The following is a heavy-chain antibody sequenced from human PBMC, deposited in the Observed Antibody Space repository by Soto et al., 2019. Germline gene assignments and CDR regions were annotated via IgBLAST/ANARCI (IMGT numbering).Heavy chain of an antibody. V-gene: IGHV3-48*02. CDR3: ARDRGYTYGFDF. CDR1: GLTFTSYS. D-gene: IGHD5-18*01. J-gene: IGHJ4*02. CDR2: ISSSSSTI. Sequence: EVQLAESGGGLVQPGGSLRLSCAASGLTFTSYSMNWVRQAPGKGLEWVSFISSSSSTIYYADSVKGRFTISRDNAKNSLYLQMNSLRDEDTAVYYCARDRGYTYGFDFWGQGALVTVSS.